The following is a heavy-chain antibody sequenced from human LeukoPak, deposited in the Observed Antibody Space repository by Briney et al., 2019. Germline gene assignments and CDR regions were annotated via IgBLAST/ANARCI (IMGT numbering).Heavy chain of an antibody. CDR3: ANGRDGYNFGAGIMDV. Sequence: GGSLRLSCAASGFTFSSYGMHXXXXAPGXGXXXXXXXRYXXXNXYYADSVXXXXTXSXXNSNNTLYLQMNSLRAEDTAVYYCANGRDGYNFGAGIMDVWGKGTTVTVSS. D-gene: IGHD5-24*01. V-gene: IGHV3-30*02. CDR2: XRYXXXNX. J-gene: IGHJ6*04. CDR1: GFTFSSYG.